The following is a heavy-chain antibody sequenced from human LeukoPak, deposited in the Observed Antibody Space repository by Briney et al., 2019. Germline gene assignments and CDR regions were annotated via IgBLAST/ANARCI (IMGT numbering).Heavy chain of an antibody. J-gene: IGHJ4*02. Sequence: ASVTVSFKSSVYTFTIYGISWVRHPPRQGLEWMGLISAYNGNTNYAQKLQGRVTMTTDTSTSTAYMELRSLRSDDTAVYYCARGPYCSGGTCYSQYFDYWGQGTLVTVSS. V-gene: IGHV1-18*01. CDR2: ISAYNGNT. D-gene: IGHD2-15*01. CDR3: ARGPYCSGGTCYSQYFDY. CDR1: VYTFTIYG.